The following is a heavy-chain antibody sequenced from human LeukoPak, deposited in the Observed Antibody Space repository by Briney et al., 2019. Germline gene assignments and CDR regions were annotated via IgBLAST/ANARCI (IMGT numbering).Heavy chain of an antibody. CDR2: ISAYNGNT. J-gene: IGHJ4*02. D-gene: IGHD3-22*01. Sequence: ASVKLSCKASGYTFTSYGISWVRQAPGQGLEWMGWISAYNGNTNYAQKLQGRVTMTTDTSTSTAYMELRSLRSDDTAVYYCASGYYDSSGYYYFDYWGQGTLVTVSS. CDR3: ASGYYDSSGYYYFDY. V-gene: IGHV1-18*01. CDR1: GYTFTSYG.